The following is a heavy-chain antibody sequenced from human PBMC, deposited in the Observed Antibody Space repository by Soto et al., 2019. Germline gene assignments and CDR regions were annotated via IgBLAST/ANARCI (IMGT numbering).Heavy chain of an antibody. Sequence: LALTCNVSGGAIPGYYWSCIRQPPVKGLEWIGYVYFSGSTKYNPSLKSRVTILVDMSKNQFSLRLTSVTSADTAVYYCSRERGAVASTADAFDIWGQGTMVTVSS. CDR3: SRERGAVASTADAFDI. V-gene: IGHV4-59*01. CDR1: GGAIPGYY. CDR2: VYFSGST. D-gene: IGHD6-19*01. J-gene: IGHJ3*02.